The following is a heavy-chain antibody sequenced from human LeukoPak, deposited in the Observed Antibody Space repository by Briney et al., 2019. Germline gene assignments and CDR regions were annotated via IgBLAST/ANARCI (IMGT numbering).Heavy chain of an antibody. CDR2: IKQDGSEK. CDR3: AQGSGYYLPSDAFDI. V-gene: IGHV3-7*01. D-gene: IGHD3-22*01. Sequence: LPGGSLRLSCAASGFTFSSYWMSWVRQAPGKGLEWVANIKQDGSEKYYVDSVKGRFTISRDNAKNSLYLQMNSLRAEDTAVYYCAQGSGYYLPSDAFDIWGQGTMVTVSS. J-gene: IGHJ3*02. CDR1: GFTFSSYW.